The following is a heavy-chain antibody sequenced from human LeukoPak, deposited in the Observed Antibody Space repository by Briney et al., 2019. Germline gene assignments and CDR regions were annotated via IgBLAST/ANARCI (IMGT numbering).Heavy chain of an antibody. CDR1: GFTFSSYE. D-gene: IGHD5-18*01. J-gene: IGHJ6*02. CDR2: ISNSGYSQ. CDR3: ARGVDTVMVTLASGFGMDV. V-gene: IGHV3-48*03. Sequence: PGGSLRLSCVGSGFTFSSYEMNWVRQAPGKGLEWISYISNSGYSQYYADSVKGRFTISRDNDKNSLYLQMNSLRAEDTAVYYCARGVDTVMVTLASGFGMDVWGQGTTVTVSS.